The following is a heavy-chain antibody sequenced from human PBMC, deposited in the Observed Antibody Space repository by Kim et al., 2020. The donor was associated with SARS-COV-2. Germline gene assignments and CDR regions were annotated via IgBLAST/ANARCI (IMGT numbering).Heavy chain of an antibody. CDR1: GYTFTSYA. V-gene: IGHV7-4-1*02. D-gene: IGHD2-2*01. CDR3: AREGDIVVVPAAPVDY. J-gene: IGHJ4*02. CDR2: INTNTGNP. Sequence: ASVKVSCKASGYTFTSYAMNWVRQVPGQGLEWMGWINTNTGNPTYAQGFTGRFVFSLDTSVSTAYLQISSLKAEDTAVYYCAREGDIVVVPAAPVDYWGQRTLVTVSS.